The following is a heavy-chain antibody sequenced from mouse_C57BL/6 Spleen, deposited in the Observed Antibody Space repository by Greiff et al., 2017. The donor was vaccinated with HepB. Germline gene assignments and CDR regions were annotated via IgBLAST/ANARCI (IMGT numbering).Heavy chain of an antibody. V-gene: IGHV5-4*01. CDR2: ISDGGSYT. CDR1: GFTFSSYA. CDR3: ARDYDSAWFAY. D-gene: IGHD2-12*01. J-gene: IGHJ3*01. Sequence: EVQLVESGGGLVKPGGSLKLSCAASGFTFSSYAMSWVRQTPEKRLEWVATISDGGSYTYYPDNVKGRFTISRDNAKNNLYLQMSHLKSEDTAMYYCARDYDSAWFAYWGQGTLVTVSA.